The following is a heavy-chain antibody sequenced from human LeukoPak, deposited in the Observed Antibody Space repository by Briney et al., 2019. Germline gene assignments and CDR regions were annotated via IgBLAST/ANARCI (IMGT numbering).Heavy chain of an antibody. V-gene: IGHV3-30*02. CDR1: GFTFSSYG. J-gene: IGHJ4*02. CDR2: IRYDGSNK. CDR3: AKDRGTGFLHDWTVSS. D-gene: IGHD3/OR15-3a*01. Sequence: GRSLRLSCAASGFTFSSYGMHWVRQAPGKGLEWVAFIRYDGSNKNYADSVKGRFTISRDNSKNTLDLRMNSLTVEDTALYYCAKDRGTGFLHDWTVSSWGQGTRVTVSS.